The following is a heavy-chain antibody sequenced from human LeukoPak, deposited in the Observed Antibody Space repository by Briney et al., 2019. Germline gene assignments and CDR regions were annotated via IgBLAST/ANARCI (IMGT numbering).Heavy chain of an antibody. CDR1: GGSVSSSNYY. D-gene: IGHD1-14*01. CDR2: IFYTGNT. V-gene: IGHV4-39*01. J-gene: IGHJ5*02. Sequence: SETLSLTCTVSGGSVSSSNYYWAWIRQPPGKGLEWIANIFYTGNTYYYPSLKSRVTITVDTSKNQFSLRLTSVTATDTAVYYCARLNKPGWFDPWGQGTLVTVSS. CDR3: ARLNKPGWFDP.